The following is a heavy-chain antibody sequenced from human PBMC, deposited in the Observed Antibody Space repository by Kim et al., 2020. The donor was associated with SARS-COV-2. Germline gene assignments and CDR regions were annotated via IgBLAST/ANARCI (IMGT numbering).Heavy chain of an antibody. V-gene: IGHV3-30*18. CDR3: AKGTDDYGDANQPLNY. J-gene: IGHJ4*02. CDR2: ISYDGSNK. D-gene: IGHD4-17*01. Sequence: GGSLRLSCAASGFTFSSYGMHWVRQAPGKGLEWVAVISYDGSNKYYADSVKGRFTISRDNSKNTLYLQMNSLRAEDTAVYYCAKGTDDYGDANQPLNYWGQGTLVTVSS. CDR1: GFTFSSYG.